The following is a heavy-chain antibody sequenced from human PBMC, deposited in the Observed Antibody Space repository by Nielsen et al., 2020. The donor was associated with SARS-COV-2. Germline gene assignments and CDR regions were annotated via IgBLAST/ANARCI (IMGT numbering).Heavy chain of an antibody. V-gene: IGHV4-39*01. CDR3: ARHPSYSSSWEFDP. Sequence: SETLSLTCTVSGGSISSSSYYWGWIRQPPGKGLEWIGSIYYSGSTYYNPSLKSRVTISVDTSKNQFSLKLSSVTAADTAVYYCARHPSYSSSWEFDPWGQGTLVTVSS. CDR2: IYYSGST. D-gene: IGHD6-13*01. J-gene: IGHJ5*02. CDR1: GGSISSSSYY.